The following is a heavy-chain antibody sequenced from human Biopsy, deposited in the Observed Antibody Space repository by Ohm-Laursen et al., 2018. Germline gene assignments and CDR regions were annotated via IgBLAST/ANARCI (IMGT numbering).Heavy chain of an antibody. CDR3: ARDTRWSPYSMDV. D-gene: IGHD4-23*01. Sequence: SLRLSCAASGFSFSDYHMRWIRQAPGRGLEWGSYISGGGTIYYGDSMKGRVTISRDNAKNSLYLQMHSLRAEDTAVYYCARDTRWSPYSMDVWGQGTTATVSS. V-gene: IGHV3-11*01. CDR2: ISGGGTI. J-gene: IGHJ6*02. CDR1: GFSFSDYH.